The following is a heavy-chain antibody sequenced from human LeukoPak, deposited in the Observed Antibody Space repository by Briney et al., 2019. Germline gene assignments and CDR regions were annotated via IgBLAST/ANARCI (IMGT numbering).Heavy chain of an antibody. CDR3: ARGRPSVAAWFGGKTWFDP. Sequence: SETLSLTCAVYGGSFSGYYWSWIRQPPGKGLEWIGEINHSGSTNYNPSLKSRVTISVDTSKNQFSLKLSSVTAADTAVYYCARGRPSVAAWFGGKTWFDPWGQGTLVTVSS. V-gene: IGHV4-34*01. D-gene: IGHD3-10*01. J-gene: IGHJ5*02. CDR2: INHSGST. CDR1: GGSFSGYY.